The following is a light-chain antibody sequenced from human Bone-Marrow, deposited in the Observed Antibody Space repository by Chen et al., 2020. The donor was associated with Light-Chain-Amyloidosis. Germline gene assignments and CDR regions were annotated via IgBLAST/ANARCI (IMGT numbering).Light chain of an antibody. CDR1: NIGYTS. CDR2: DDS. V-gene: IGLV3-21*02. CDR3: QVWDRGSDRPV. Sequence: SYVLTQPSSVSVAPGQTATIACGGNNIGYTSVHWYQKTPGQAPLLVVYDDSDRPSGIPERLSGSNSGNTATLTISRVEAGDEADYYCQVWDRGSDRPVFGGGTKLTVL. J-gene: IGLJ3*02.